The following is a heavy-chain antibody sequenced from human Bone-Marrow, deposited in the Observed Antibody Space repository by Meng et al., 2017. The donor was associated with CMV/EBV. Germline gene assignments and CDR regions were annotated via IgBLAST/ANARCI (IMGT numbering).Heavy chain of an antibody. J-gene: IGHJ4*02. D-gene: IGHD2-2*02. CDR3: ARGGVVPAAILNY. Sequence: GESLKISCAASGFTFDDYGMSWVRQAPGKGLEWVSVIYSGGSTYYADSVKGRFTISRDNSKNTLYLQMNSLRAEDTAVYYCARGGVVPAAILNYWGQGTLVTVSS. CDR1: GFTFDDYG. V-gene: IGHV3-53*01. CDR2: IYSGGST.